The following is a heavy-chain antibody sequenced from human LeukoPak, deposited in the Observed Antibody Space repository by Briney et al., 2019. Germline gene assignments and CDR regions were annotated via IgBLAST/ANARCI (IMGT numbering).Heavy chain of an antibody. J-gene: IGHJ6*02. CDR2: ISGSGGST. Sequence: GGSLRLSCAASGFTFSSYAMSWVRQAPGKGLEWVSAISGSGGSTYYADSVKGRFTISRDNSKNTLYLQMNNLRAEDTAVYYCAKDLSGSPGYYYGMDVWGQGTTVTVSS. D-gene: IGHD3-10*01. CDR1: GFTFSSYA. V-gene: IGHV3-23*01. CDR3: AKDLSGSPGYYYGMDV.